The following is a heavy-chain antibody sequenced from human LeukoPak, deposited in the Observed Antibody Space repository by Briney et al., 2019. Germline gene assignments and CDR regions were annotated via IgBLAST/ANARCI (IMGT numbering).Heavy chain of an antibody. CDR2: MNPNSGNT. J-gene: IGHJ5*02. Sequence: ASVKVSCKASGYTFTSYDINWVRQATGQGLEWMGWMNPNSGNTGYAQKFQGRVTMTRNTSISTAYMELSSLRSEDTAVYYCASDRTYDFWSGYYTGEYWFDPWGQGTLVTVSS. D-gene: IGHD3-3*01. V-gene: IGHV1-8*01. CDR1: GYTFTSYD. CDR3: ASDRTYDFWSGYYTGEYWFDP.